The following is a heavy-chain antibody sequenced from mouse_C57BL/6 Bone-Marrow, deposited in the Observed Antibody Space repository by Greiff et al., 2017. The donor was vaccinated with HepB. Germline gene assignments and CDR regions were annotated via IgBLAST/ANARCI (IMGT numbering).Heavy chain of an antibody. D-gene: IGHD1-1*01. Sequence: QVQLQQPGAELVKPGASVKMSCKASGYTFTSYWITWVKQRPGQGLEWIGDIYPGSGSTNYNEKFKSKATLTVDTSSSTAYMQLSCLTSEGSAVYYCARYGGSSYGFAYWGQGTLVTVSA. CDR1: GYTFTSYW. J-gene: IGHJ3*01. V-gene: IGHV1-55*01. CDR3: ARYGGSSYGFAY. CDR2: IYPGSGST.